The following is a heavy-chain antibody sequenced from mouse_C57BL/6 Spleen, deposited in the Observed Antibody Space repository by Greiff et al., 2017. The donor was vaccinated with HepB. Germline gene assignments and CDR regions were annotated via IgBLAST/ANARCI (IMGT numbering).Heavy chain of an antibody. CDR3: AKKGTAQATSAMDY. D-gene: IGHD3-2*02. CDR2: IWGDGST. V-gene: IGHV2-3*01. J-gene: IGHJ4*01. Sequence: VKVVESGPGLVAPSQSLSITCTVSGFSLTSYGVSWVRQPPGKGLEWLGVIWGDGSTNYHSALISRLSISKDNSKSQVFLKLNSLQTDDTATYYCAKKGTAQATSAMDYWGQGTSVTVSS. CDR1: GFSLTSYG.